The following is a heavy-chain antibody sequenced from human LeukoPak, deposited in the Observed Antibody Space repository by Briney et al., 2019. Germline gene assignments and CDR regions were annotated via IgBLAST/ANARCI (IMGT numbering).Heavy chain of an antibody. CDR3: AKTFRWLQGEEYYFDY. V-gene: IGHV3-23*01. D-gene: IGHD5-24*01. CDR2: ISGSGGST. J-gene: IGHJ4*02. Sequence: GGSLRLSCAASGCTFSGYAMSWVRQAPGKGLEWVSAISGSGGSTYYADSVNGRFTISRDNSKNTLYLQMNSLRAEDTAVYYCAKTFRWLQGEEYYFDYWGQGTLVTVSS. CDR1: GCTFSGYA.